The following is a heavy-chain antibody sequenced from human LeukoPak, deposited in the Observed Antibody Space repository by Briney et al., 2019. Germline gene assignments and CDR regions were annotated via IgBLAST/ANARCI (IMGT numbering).Heavy chain of an antibody. Sequence: GGSLRLSCAASGFTFSSYSMSWVRQAPGKGLEWVSYISGSSSTKYYADSVKGRFTISRDNAKNSLYLQMNSLRAEDTAVYYCARDQGYYDSSGYKPPTDYWGQGTLVTVSS. D-gene: IGHD3-22*01. CDR2: ISGSSSTK. CDR3: ARDQGYYDSSGYKPPTDY. V-gene: IGHV3-48*04. J-gene: IGHJ4*02. CDR1: GFTFSSYS.